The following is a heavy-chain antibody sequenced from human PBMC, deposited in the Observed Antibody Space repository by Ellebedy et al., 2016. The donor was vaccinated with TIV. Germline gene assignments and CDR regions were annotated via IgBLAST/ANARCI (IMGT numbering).Heavy chain of an antibody. CDR2: IKKDGSDK. CDR1: GFTFSTYW. V-gene: IGHV3-7*03. D-gene: IGHD3-22*01. CDR3: SKDTGGDSSGYYPGRAFDI. Sequence: GESLKISXVASGFTFSTYWMSWVRQAPGKGLEWVANIKKDGSDKYYVDSVKGRFTISRDSAKNSLYLQMNSLRVEDTALYYCSKDTGGDSSGYYPGRAFDIWGQGTVVTVSS. J-gene: IGHJ3*02.